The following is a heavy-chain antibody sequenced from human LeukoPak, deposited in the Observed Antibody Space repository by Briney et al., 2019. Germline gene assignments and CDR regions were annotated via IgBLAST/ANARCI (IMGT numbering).Heavy chain of an antibody. CDR3: ARKIYCGGDCPPGGYYFDY. CDR1: GFTVSSTY. V-gene: IGHV3-7*01. Sequence: GGPLRLSCAASGFTVSSTYMSWVRQAPGKGLEWVANIKQDGSEKYYVDSVKGRFTISRDNAKNSLYLQMNSLRAEDTAVYYCARKIYCGGDCPPGGYYFDYWGQGTLVTVSS. CDR2: IKQDGSEK. D-gene: IGHD2-21*01. J-gene: IGHJ4*02.